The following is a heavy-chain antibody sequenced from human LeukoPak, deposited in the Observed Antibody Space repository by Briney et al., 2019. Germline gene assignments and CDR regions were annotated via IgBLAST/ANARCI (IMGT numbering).Heavy chain of an antibody. D-gene: IGHD5-18*01. CDR3: AKGSSGTAMVAYYFDY. Sequence: PGGSLRLSCAASGFTFSSYAMSWVRQAPGKGLEWVSYISSSSGSIYYADSVKGRFTISRDNAKNTLYLQMNRLRAEDTAVYYCAKGSSGTAMVAYYFDYRGERALGTLSS. J-gene: IGHJ4*02. CDR2: ISSSSGSI. CDR1: GFTFSSYA. V-gene: IGHV3-23*01.